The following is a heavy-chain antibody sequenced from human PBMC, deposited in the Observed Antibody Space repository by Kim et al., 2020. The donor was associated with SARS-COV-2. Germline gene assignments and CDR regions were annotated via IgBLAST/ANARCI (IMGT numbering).Heavy chain of an antibody. Sequence: LKVRFTISRDYSKNTLYLQMNSLTAEDTAVYYCANQGYKFELNTYYGMDLWGQGTTVTVSS. J-gene: IGHJ6*02. D-gene: IGHD5-12*01. V-gene: IGHV3-30*02. CDR3: ANQGYKFELNTYYGMDL.